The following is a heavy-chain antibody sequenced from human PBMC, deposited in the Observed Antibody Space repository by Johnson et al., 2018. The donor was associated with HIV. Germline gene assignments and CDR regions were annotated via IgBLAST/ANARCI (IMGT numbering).Heavy chain of an antibody. V-gene: IGHV3-66*04. D-gene: IGHD4-17*01. Sequence: VQLVESGGGVVQPGRSLRLSCAASGFTVSSNNMSWVRQAPGKGLEWVSVIYSGGNTYYADSVKGRFTISRDNSKNTLYLQMNSLRAEDTAVYYCATHLSDYDDTLTDDAFDVWGQGTVVTVSS. J-gene: IGHJ3*01. CDR3: ATHLSDYDDTLTDDAFDV. CDR1: GFTVSSNN. CDR2: IYSGGNT.